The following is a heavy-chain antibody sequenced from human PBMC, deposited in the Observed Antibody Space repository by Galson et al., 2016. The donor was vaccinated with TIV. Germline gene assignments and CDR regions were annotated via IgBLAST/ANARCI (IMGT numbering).Heavy chain of an antibody. D-gene: IGHD6-13*01. J-gene: IGHJ4*02. Sequence: SLRLSCAGSGFTFSRFTMCWVRQAPGKGLQWGSSMSASGGSTYYADSVKGRFTISREISKKTMYLQMNSLRAEDTAMYYCVKGSSWSPPVPNYFDHWGQGALVTVSS. CDR3: VKGSSWSPPVPNYFDH. V-gene: IGHV3-23*01. CDR1: GFTFSRFT. CDR2: MSASGGST.